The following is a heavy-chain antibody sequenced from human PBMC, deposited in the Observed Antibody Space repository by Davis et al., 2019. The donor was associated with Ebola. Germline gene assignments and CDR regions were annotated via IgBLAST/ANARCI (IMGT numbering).Heavy chain of an antibody. V-gene: IGHV3-33*01. Sequence: GESLKISCAASGFPFSHYGMHWVRQAPGKGLEWVAGIWNHGNDYLYADSVRGRFTISRDNSKNTVYLQMNSLRVEDMAVYYCARDPDTSGYYSWFDPWGQGTLVTVSS. CDR1: GFPFSHYG. D-gene: IGHD6-19*01. CDR2: IWNHGNDY. J-gene: IGHJ5*02. CDR3: ARDPDTSGYYSWFDP.